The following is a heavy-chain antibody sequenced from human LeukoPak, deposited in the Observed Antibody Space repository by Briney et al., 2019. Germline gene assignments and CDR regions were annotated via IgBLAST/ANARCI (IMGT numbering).Heavy chain of an antibody. Sequence: GASVKVSCKASGYTFTGYYMHWVRQAPGRGLEWMGRINPNSGGTNYAQKFQGRVTMTRDTSISTAYMELSRLRSDDTAVYYCARPYYDILTGYYYMDVWGKGTTVTVSS. CDR1: GYTFTGYY. V-gene: IGHV1-2*06. CDR3: ARPYYDILTGYYYMDV. CDR2: INPNSGGT. J-gene: IGHJ6*03. D-gene: IGHD3-9*01.